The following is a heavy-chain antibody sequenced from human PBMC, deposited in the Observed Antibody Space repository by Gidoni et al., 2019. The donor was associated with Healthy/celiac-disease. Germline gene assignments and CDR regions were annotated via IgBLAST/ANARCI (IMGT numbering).Heavy chain of an antibody. D-gene: IGHD6-13*01. CDR2: INHSGST. CDR3: ARGPLRYSSSWYVGY. J-gene: IGHJ4*02. Sequence: QVQLQQWGAGLLKPSETLSLTCAVYGGSFSGYYWSWIRQPPGKGLEWIGEINHSGSTNYNPSLKSRVTISVDTSKNQCSLKLSSVTAADTAVYYCARGPLRYSSSWYVGYWGQGTLVTVSS. V-gene: IGHV4-34*01. CDR1: GGSFSGYY.